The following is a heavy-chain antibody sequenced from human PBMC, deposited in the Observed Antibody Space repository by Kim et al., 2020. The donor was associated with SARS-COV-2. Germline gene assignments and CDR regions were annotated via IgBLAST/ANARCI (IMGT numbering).Heavy chain of an antibody. CDR3: ARHTSPWLVQHSYFDY. Sequence: SLQSRVTISVDTSKNQFSLKLSSVTAADTAVYYYARHTSPWLVQHSYFDYWGQGTLVTVSS. D-gene: IGHD6-19*01. J-gene: IGHJ4*02. V-gene: IGHV4-39*01.